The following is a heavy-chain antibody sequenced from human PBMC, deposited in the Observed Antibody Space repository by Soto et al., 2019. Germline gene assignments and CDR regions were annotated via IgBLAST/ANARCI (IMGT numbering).Heavy chain of an antibody. CDR1: GVSISTYY. J-gene: IGHJ4*02. CDR3: ARARSSWPFDY. V-gene: IGHV4-59*01. CDR2: IYYIGST. Sequence: SETLSLTCTVSGVSISTYYWGWFRQPPGKGLEWIGHIYYIGSTSYNPSLKSRVTISVDMSKNQFFLKLSSVTAADTAVYYCARARSSWPFDYWGQGTLVTVSS. D-gene: IGHD6-13*01.